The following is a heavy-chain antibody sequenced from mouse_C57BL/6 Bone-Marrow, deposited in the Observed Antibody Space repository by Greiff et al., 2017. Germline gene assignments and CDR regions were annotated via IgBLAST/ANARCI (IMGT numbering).Heavy chain of an antibody. CDR3: ARSSYRYFDV. CDR1: GYTFTDYY. V-gene: IGHV1-76*01. J-gene: IGHJ1*03. CDR2: IYPGSGNT. Sequence: VKLVESGAELVRPGASVKLSCKASGYTFTDYYINWVKQRPGQGLEWIARIYPGSGNTYYNEKFKGKATLTAEKSSSTAYMQLSSLTSEDSAVYFCARSSYRYFDVWGTGTTVTVSS.